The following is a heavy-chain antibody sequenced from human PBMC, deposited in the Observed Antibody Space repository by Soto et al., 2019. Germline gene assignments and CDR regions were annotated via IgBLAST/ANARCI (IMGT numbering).Heavy chain of an antibody. Sequence: EVQLVESGGGLVKPGASLRLSCAASGFSFGYAWMSWVRQTPGKGLEWVGRIKSRSDGGTTECAAPVKGRFSISRDDSENKLYLQMDSLKMEDTAVYHCTEGTKFWGQGTLVTVSS. CDR3: TEGTKF. CDR2: IKSRSDGGTT. D-gene: IGHD2-8*01. CDR1: GFSFGYAW. V-gene: IGHV3-15*01. J-gene: IGHJ4*02.